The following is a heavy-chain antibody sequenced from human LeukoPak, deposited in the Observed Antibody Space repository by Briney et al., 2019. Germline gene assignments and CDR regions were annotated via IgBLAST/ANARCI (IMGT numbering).Heavy chain of an antibody. Sequence: ASVKVSCKVSGYTLTELSMHWVRQAPGKGLEWMGGFDPEDGETIYAQKFQGRVTMTEGTSTDTAYMELSSLRSEDTAVYYCATVPGYYDSSGPYAFDIWGQGTMVTVSS. D-gene: IGHD3-22*01. J-gene: IGHJ3*02. CDR2: FDPEDGET. CDR1: GYTLTELS. CDR3: ATVPGYYDSSGPYAFDI. V-gene: IGHV1-24*01.